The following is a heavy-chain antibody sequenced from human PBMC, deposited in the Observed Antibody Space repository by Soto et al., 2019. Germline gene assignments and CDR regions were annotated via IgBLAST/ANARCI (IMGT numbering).Heavy chain of an antibody. V-gene: IGHV3-20*04. D-gene: IGHD6-13*01. Sequence: EVQLVESGGSVVRPGGSLRLSCVASGFPFEDYGMNWVRQTPGKGLEWVSSIDWDAGRREYADSVEGRFTVSRDSAKNSLYLPMPSLRVEDTALYYCVRGREVGSTWSYYFDFWGQGTLVTVSS. CDR1: GFPFEDYG. J-gene: IGHJ4*02. CDR2: IDWDAGRR. CDR3: VRGREVGSTWSYYFDF.